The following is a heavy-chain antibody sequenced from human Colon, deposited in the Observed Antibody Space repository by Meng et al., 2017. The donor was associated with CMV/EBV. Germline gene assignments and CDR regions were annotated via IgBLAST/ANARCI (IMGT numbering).Heavy chain of an antibody. D-gene: IGHD3-3*01. CDR3: ARDIGLRGYYNYYYYGMDV. Sequence: ASVKVSCKATGGTFSSYGISWVRQAPGQGLEWMGIINPSGGSTSYAQKFQGRVTMTRDTSTSTVYMELSSLRSEDTAVYYCARDIGLRGYYNYYYYGMDVWGQGT. J-gene: IGHJ6*02. CDR1: GGTFSSYG. V-gene: IGHV1-46*01. CDR2: INPSGGST.